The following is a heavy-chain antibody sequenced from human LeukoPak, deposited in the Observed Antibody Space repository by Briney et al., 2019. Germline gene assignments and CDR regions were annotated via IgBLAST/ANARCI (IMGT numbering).Heavy chain of an antibody. Sequence: PSETLSLTCTVSGGSISSSSYYWGWTRQPPGEGLEWIGCIYYSASTYYNPSLKSRVTISVDTSKNQFSLKLSSVTAADTAVYYCARLEGSGWPYYGMDVWGQGTTVTVSS. J-gene: IGHJ6*02. CDR1: GGSISSSSYY. CDR3: ARLEGSGWPYYGMDV. CDR2: IYYSAST. V-gene: IGHV4-39*01. D-gene: IGHD6-19*01.